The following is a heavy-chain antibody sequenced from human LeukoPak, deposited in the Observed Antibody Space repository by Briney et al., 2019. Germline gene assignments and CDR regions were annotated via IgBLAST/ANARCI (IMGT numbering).Heavy chain of an antibody. D-gene: IGHD3-9*01. Sequence: ASVKVSCKASGYTFTSYYIHWVRQAPGQGLEWMGWINPNSGGTNYAQKFQGRVTMTRDTSISTAYMELSRLRSDDTAVYYCATGLRYFDRLPVFDYWGQGTLVTVSS. V-gene: IGHV1-2*02. J-gene: IGHJ4*02. CDR1: GYTFTSYY. CDR2: INPNSGGT. CDR3: ATGLRYFDRLPVFDY.